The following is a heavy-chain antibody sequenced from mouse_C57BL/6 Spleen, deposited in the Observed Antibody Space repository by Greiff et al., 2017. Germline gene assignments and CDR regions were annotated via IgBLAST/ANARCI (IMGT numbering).Heavy chain of an antibody. CDR3: ARHEDGGNYVAY. CDR1: GYTFTEYT. V-gene: IGHV1-62-2*01. Sequence: VQVVESGAELVKPGASVKLSCKASGYTFTEYTIHWVKQRSGQGLEWIGWFYPGSGSIKYNEKFKDKATLTADKSSSTVYMELSRLTSEDSAVYFCARHEDGGNYVAYWGQGTLVTVSA. J-gene: IGHJ3*01. D-gene: IGHD2-1*01. CDR2: FYPGSGSI.